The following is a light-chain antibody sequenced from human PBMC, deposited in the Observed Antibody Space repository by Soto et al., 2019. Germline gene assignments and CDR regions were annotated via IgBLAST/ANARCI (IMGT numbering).Light chain of an antibody. CDR1: SSNLGDNT. V-gene: IGLV1-44*01. Sequence: VLTQPPSASGTPGQRVTISCSTSSSNLGDNTVNWYQQVPGTAPKLLIYSYDQRPSGVPDRFSGSKSGTSASLAISGLQSEDEADYYCAAWAASLDGYVLGTGTKVTV. J-gene: IGLJ1*01. CDR2: SYD. CDR3: AAWAASLDGYV.